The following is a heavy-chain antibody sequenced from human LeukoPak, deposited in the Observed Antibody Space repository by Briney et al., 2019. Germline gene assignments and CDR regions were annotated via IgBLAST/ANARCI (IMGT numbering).Heavy chain of an antibody. Sequence: ASVKVSCKASGYTFTNHYLHWVRQAPGQGLEWVGIINPSGGSTSYPQKFQGRVTMTRDTSTSTFYMELSSLRSDDTAVYYCAREWYTSGWADAFDIWGQGTLVTVSS. CDR2: INPSGGST. J-gene: IGHJ3*02. D-gene: IGHD6-19*01. CDR3: AREWYTSGWADAFDI. V-gene: IGHV1-46*01. CDR1: GYTFTNHY.